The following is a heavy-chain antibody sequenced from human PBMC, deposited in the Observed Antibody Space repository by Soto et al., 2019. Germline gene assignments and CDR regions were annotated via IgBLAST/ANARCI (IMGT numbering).Heavy chain of an antibody. D-gene: IGHD2-2*01. CDR2: IDTSYSYS. Sequence: GESLKISCKGSGYSFTKYWIIWVRQVPGKGLEWMGRIDTSYSYSHYSPSFQGHVTISVDKSISTGYLQWSSLKASDTAMYYCARYCSSSSCSQLYGMDVWGQGTTVAVSS. V-gene: IGHV5-10-1*01. CDR3: ARYCSSSSCSQLYGMDV. CDR1: GYSFTKYW. J-gene: IGHJ6*02.